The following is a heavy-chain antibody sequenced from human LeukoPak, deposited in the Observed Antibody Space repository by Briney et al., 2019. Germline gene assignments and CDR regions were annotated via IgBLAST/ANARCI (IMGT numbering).Heavy chain of an antibody. D-gene: IGHD4-17*01. CDR3: VKGDSGDYAGLSSDY. J-gene: IGHJ4*02. CDR1: GFTFDDYA. Sequence: GGSLRLSCAASGFTFDDYAMHWVRQTPGKGLEWVSLISGDGGGTHYADSVKGRFTISRDNSKNSLYLQMNSLRTEDTALYYCVKGDSGDYAGLSSDYWGQGTPVTVSS. CDR2: ISGDGGGT. V-gene: IGHV3-43*02.